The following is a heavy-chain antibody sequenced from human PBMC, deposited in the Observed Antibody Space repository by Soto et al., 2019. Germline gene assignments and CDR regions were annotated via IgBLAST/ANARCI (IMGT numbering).Heavy chain of an antibody. CDR1: GGSISGYY. Sequence: SETLSLTCTVSGGSISGYYWSWIRQSPEKGLEYIGYISYSGSTNYNPSLKSRVTISVDTSKNQFSLKLSSVTAADTAVYYCARSDGRYWGQGTLVTSPQ. CDR2: ISYSGST. CDR3: ARSDGRY. V-gene: IGHV4-59*01. J-gene: IGHJ4*02.